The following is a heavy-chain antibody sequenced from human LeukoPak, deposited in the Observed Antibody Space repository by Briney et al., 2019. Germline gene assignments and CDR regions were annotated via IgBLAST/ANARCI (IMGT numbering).Heavy chain of an antibody. CDR2: ISSSSSYI. J-gene: IGHJ3*02. D-gene: IGHD4-23*01. Sequence: GGSLRLSCAASGFTFSSYSMNWVRQAPGKGLEWVSSISSSSSYIYYADSVKGRFTISRDNAKNSLYLQMNSLRAEDTAVYYRAREPLGDYGGAFDIWGQGTMVTVSS. V-gene: IGHV3-21*01. CDR1: GFTFSSYS. CDR3: AREPLGDYGGAFDI.